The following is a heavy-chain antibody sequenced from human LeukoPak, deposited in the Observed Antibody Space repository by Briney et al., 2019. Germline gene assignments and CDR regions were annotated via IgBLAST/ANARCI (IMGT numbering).Heavy chain of an antibody. CDR3: ATDLAVRYFDWFDAFDI. Sequence: ASVKVSCKVSGYTLTELSMHWVRQAPGKGLEWMGGFDPEDGETIYAQKFQGRVTMTEDTSTDTAYMELSSLRSEDTAVYYCATDLAVRYFDWFDAFDIWGQGTMVTVSS. V-gene: IGHV1-24*01. CDR2: FDPEDGET. D-gene: IGHD3-9*01. J-gene: IGHJ3*02. CDR1: GYTLTELS.